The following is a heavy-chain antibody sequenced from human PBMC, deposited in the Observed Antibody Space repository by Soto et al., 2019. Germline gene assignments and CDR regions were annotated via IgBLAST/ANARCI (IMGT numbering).Heavy chain of an antibody. CDR1: GFTFSNAW. V-gene: IGHV3-15*01. Sequence: EVQLVESGGGLVKPGGSLRLSCAASGFTFSNAWMSWVRQAPGKGLEWVGRIKSKTDGGTTDYAAPVKGRFTISRDDSKNTQYLQMNSLKTEDTAVYYCTTQYSWSHVLRYFDWLSLIDYWGQGTLVTVSS. CDR3: TTQYSWSHVLRYFDWLSLIDY. D-gene: IGHD3-9*01. CDR2: IKSKTDGGTT. J-gene: IGHJ4*02.